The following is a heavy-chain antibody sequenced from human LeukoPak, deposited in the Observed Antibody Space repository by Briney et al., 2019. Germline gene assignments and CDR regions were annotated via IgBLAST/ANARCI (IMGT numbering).Heavy chain of an antibody. CDR1: GFTFSSYA. CDR3: XKXPVXIAAAGRFDY. V-gene: IGHV3-23*01. Sequence: GGSLRLSCAASGFTFSSYAMSWVRQAPGKGLEWVSAISGSGGSTYYADSVKGRFTISRDNSKNTLYLQMNSLRAEDTAVYYCXKXPVXIAAAGRFDYWGQGTLVTVSS. D-gene: IGHD6-13*01. J-gene: IGHJ4*02. CDR2: ISGSGGST.